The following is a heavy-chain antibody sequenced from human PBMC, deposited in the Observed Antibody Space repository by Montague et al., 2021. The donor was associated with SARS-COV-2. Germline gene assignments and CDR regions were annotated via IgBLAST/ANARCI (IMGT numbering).Heavy chain of an antibody. Sequence: SETLSLTCAVHGGSFSTYSWTWIRQPPGKGLEWIGEIPHGGSTNYNPSPKSRVTISADTSKNQFSLKLTSVAAADTAVYYCARLGDVVVQSPILGVGPYYSNCDMNVWGKGTTVTVSS. J-gene: IGHJ6*03. D-gene: IGHD3-10*01. CDR1: GGSFSTYS. CDR2: IPHGGST. V-gene: IGHV4-34*01. CDR3: ARLGDVVVQSPILGVGPYYSNCDMNV.